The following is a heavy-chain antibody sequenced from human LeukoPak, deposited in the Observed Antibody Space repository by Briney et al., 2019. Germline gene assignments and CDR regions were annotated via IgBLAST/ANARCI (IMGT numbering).Heavy chain of an antibody. D-gene: IGHD5-18*01. CDR1: GYSFTSYW. CDR3: ARHKYSYVSDHYYYYFMDV. J-gene: IGHJ6*03. V-gene: IGHV5-51*01. Sequence: GESLKISCKGSGYSFTSYWIGWVRQMPGKGLEWMGIIYPDDSHTIYSPSFQGQVTLSADKSINTAYLQWSSLKAPDTAIYYCARHKYSYVSDHYYYYFMDVWGKGTTVTVSS. CDR2: IYPDDSHT.